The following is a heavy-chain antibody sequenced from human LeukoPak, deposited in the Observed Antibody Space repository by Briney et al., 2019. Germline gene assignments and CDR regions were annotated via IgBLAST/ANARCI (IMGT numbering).Heavy chain of an antibody. J-gene: IGHJ5*02. D-gene: IGHD6-13*01. Sequence: SETLSLTCTVSGGSISSYYWSWLRQPPGKGLEWLGYIYYSGSTNYNPSLKSRVTISVDTSKNQFSLKLSSVTAADTAVYYCARGWVAAAGTNWFDPWGQGTLVTVSS. CDR3: ARGWVAAAGTNWFDP. V-gene: IGHV4-59*08. CDR2: IYYSGST. CDR1: GGSISSYY.